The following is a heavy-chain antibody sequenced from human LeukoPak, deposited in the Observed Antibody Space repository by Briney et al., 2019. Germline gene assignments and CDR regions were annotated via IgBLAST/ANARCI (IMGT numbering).Heavy chain of an antibody. CDR2: ISSSSSYI. CDR3: ARTGGSGIGTFDY. Sequence: PWGSLRLSCAASGFTFSSYGMNWVRQAPGKGLEWVSSISSSSSYIYYADSVKGRFTISRDNAKNSLYLQMNSLRAEDTAVYYCARTGGSGIGTFDYWGQGTLVTVSS. D-gene: IGHD3-10*01. V-gene: IGHV3-21*01. CDR1: GFTFSSYG. J-gene: IGHJ4*02.